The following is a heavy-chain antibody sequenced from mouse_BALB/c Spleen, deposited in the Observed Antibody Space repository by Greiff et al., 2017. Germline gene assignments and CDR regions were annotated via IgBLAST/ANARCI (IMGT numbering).Heavy chain of an antibody. J-gene: IGHJ4*01. CDR1: GFTFSSYG. CDR3: ARHEGLLRDAMDY. V-gene: IGHV5-6*01. Sequence: EVQLVESGGDLVKPGGSLKLSCAASGFTFSSYGMSWVRQTPDKRLEWVATISSGGSYTYYPDSVKGRFTISRDNAKNTLYLQMSSLKSEDTAMYYCARHEGLLRDAMDYWGQGTSVTVSS. D-gene: IGHD2-3*01. CDR2: ISSGGSYT.